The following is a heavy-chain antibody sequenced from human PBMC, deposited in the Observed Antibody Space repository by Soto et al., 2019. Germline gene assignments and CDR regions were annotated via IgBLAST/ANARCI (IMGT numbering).Heavy chain of an antibody. CDR2: IYSGGST. D-gene: IGHD6-6*01. J-gene: IGHJ4*02. V-gene: IGHV3-53*01. CDR1: GFIFRSYA. CDR3: ASGLSSSMVY. Sequence: PGGSLRLSCAASGFIFRSYAMHWVRQAPGKGLEWVSVIYSGGSTYYADSVKGRFTISRDNSKNTLYLQMNSLRAEDTAVYYCASGLSSSMVYWGQGTLVTVSS.